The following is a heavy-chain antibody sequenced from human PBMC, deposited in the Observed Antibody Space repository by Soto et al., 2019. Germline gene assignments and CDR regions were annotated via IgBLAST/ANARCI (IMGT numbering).Heavy chain of an antibody. CDR3: AREIFGVIISGGRDAFDI. CDR2: IIPTFGTA. J-gene: IGHJ3*02. Sequence: ASVKVSFKASGGTFSTYAISWVRQAPGQGLEWMGGIIPTFGTAKYAQKFQGRVTITADESTSTAYMELSSLRSEDTAVYYCAREIFGVIISGGRDAFDIWGQGTMVTVSS. CDR1: GGTFSTYA. D-gene: IGHD3-3*01. V-gene: IGHV1-69*13.